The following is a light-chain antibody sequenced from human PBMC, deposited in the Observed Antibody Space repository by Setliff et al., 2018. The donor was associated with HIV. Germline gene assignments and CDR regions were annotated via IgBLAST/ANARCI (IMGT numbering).Light chain of an antibody. CDR3: AAWDDTVNGYV. J-gene: IGLJ1*01. V-gene: IGLV1-44*01. CDR1: RSNIGRNS. Sequence: ISCSGSRSNIGRNSVTWYQQFPGAAPKLLIYSNIQQPSGVPDRFSGSKSGSSASLAISGLQSEDEADYYCAAWDDTVNGYVFGTGTKVTVL. CDR2: SNI.